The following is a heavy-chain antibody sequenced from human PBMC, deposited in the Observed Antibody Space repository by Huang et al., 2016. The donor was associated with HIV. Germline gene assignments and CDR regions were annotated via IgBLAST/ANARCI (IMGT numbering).Heavy chain of an antibody. V-gene: IGHV1-69*13. Sequence: QVHLVQSGAEVKKPGSSVRVPCTASGGSFKFSGFSWVRQAPGHGLECLGGILPMVWRANCAQKMGDRVTITARGSTTTVYMDLTSLRPEDTAVYYCASGASYEIWTPYYSGWHYSMDVWGEGTTVTVSS. J-gene: IGHJ6*03. CDR2: ILPMVWRA. CDR1: GGSFKFSG. D-gene: IGHD3-9*01. CDR3: ASGASYEIWTPYYSGWHYSMDV.